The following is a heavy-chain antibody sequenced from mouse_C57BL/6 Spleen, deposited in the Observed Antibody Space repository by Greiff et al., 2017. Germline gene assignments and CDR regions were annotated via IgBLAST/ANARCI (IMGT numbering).Heavy chain of an antibody. Sequence: VQLQQPGAELVKPGASVKLSCKASGYTFTSYWMHWVKQRPGQGLEWIGMIHPNSGSTNYNEKFKSKATLTVDKSSSTAYMQLSSLTSEDSAVYYCARSNYDYDGFFDYWGQGTTLTVSS. V-gene: IGHV1-64*01. CDR1: GYTFTSYW. CDR3: ARSNYDYDGFFDY. D-gene: IGHD2-4*01. CDR2: IHPNSGST. J-gene: IGHJ2*01.